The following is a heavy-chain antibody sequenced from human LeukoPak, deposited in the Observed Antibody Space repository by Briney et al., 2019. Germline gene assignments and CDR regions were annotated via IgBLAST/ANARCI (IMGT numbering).Heavy chain of an antibody. CDR1: GYTFTGYY. CDR2: INPNSGGT. D-gene: IGHD5-24*01. CDR3: ARDWMAGSRWGYYGMDV. J-gene: IGHJ6*02. Sequence: ASVKVSCKASGYTFTGYYMHWVRQAPGQGLEWMGWINPNSGGTNYAQKFQGRVTMTRDTSISTAYMELSRLRSDDTAVYYCARDWMAGSRWGYYGMDVWGQGTTVTVSS. V-gene: IGHV1-2*02.